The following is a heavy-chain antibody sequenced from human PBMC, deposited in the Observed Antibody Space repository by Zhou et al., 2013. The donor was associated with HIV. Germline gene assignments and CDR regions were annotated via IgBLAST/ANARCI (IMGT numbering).Heavy chain of an antibody. D-gene: IGHD2-2*01. CDR1: GGTFSNHG. CDR2: IIPIFDAT. Sequence: QVQLVQSGAEVKKPGSSVKVSCKASGGTFSNHGINWLRQAPGQGPEWMGRIIPIFDATNYAQKFQGRVTITADESTSTAYMELSSLRSEDTAVYYCARDRYCPTTSCPPYIDVWASGTSVTVSS. J-gene: IGHJ6*03. V-gene: IGHV1-69*13. CDR3: ARDRYCPTTSCPPYIDV.